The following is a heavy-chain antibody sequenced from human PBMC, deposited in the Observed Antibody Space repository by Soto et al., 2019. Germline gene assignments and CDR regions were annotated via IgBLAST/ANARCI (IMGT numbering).Heavy chain of an antibody. V-gene: IGHV1-69*13. CDR3: ARDFEALKVLYSGSSEYYFYY. J-gene: IGHJ4*02. D-gene: IGHD1-26*01. Sequence: SVKVSCKASGGSFSSQAISWVRQAPGQGLEWMGGIIPIFGTANYAQKFQGRVTITADESTSTAYMELSSLRSEDTAVYYCARDFEALKVLYSGSSEYYFYYWAQGTPVPVSS. CDR1: GGSFSSQA. CDR2: IIPIFGTA.